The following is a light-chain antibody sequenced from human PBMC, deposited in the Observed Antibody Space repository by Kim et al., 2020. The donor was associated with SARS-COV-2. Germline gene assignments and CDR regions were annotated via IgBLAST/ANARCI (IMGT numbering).Light chain of an antibody. V-gene: IGKV1-5*03. CDR1: QSISSW. CDR3: QQYDTYSYT. Sequence: ASVGDRVNITCRASQSISSWLAWYQQKPGKAPKVLIYKASTLQTGVPSRFSGSGSGTEFTLTISCLQPDDFATYYCQQYDTYSYTFGQGTKLEI. CDR2: KAS. J-gene: IGKJ2*01.